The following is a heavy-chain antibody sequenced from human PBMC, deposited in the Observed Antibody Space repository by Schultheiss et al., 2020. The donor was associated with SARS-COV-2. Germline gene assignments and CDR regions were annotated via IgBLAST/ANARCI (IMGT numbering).Heavy chain of an antibody. D-gene: IGHD6-13*01. CDR2: INPHSGGT. J-gene: IGHJ4*02. V-gene: IGHV1-2*02. CDR3: AREFLDSSWYDY. CDR1: GYTFTSYG. Sequence: ASVKVSCKASGYTFTSYGISWVRQAPGQGLEWMGWINPHSGGTNYAQKFQGRVTMTRDTSISTAYMELSSLRSEETAVYYCAREFLDSSWYDYWGQGTLVTVSS.